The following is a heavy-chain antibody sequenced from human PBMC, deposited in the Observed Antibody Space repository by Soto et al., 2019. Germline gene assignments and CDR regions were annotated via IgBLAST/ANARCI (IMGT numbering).Heavy chain of an antibody. CDR1: GYTFTGYY. V-gene: IGHV1-2*04. CDR3: ARDHEVLWFGETPAYYFDY. Sequence: QVQLVQSGAEVKKPGASVKVSCKASGYTFTGYYMHWVRQAPGQGLEWMGWINPNSGGTNYAQKFQGWVTMTRDTSISTAYMELSRLISDDMAVYYCARDHEVLWFGETPAYYFDYWGQRTRVTVSS. J-gene: IGHJ4*02. CDR2: INPNSGGT. D-gene: IGHD3-10*01.